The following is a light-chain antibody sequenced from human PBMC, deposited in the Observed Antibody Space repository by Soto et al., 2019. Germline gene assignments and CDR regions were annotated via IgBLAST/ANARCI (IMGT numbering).Light chain of an antibody. V-gene: IGKV4-1*01. CDR2: WAS. Sequence: DIVMTQSPDSLAVSLGERATINCKSSQSVFYSSNNKNYLAWYQQKPGQPPKLLIYWASTRESGVPDRFSGSGSGTDFTLTISSLQAEDVAVYYCQQYYSNHPLLTFGGGTKVEIK. CDR3: QQYYSNHPLLT. J-gene: IGKJ4*01. CDR1: QSVFYSSNNKNY.